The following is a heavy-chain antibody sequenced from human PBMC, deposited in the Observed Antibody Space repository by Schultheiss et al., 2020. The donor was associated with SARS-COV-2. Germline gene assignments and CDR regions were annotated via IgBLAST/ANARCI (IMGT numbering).Heavy chain of an antibody. CDR1: GGSISSYY. Sequence: SETLSLTCTVCGGSISSYYWSWIRQPPGKGLEWIGYIYYSGSTNYNPSLKSRVTISVDTSKNQFSLKLSSVTAADTAVYYCARRLRTTEAFDIWGQGTMVTVSS. D-gene: IGHD4-11*01. V-gene: IGHV4-59*01. CDR2: IYYSGST. J-gene: IGHJ3*02. CDR3: ARRLRTTEAFDI.